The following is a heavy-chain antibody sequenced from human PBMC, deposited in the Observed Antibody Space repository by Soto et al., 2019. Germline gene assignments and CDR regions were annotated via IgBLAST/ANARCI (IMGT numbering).Heavy chain of an antibody. CDR2: IYYSGST. J-gene: IGHJ6*02. CDR1: GGSISSYY. V-gene: IGHV4-59*01. D-gene: IGHD6-6*01. Sequence: SETLSLTCTVSGGSISSYYWSWIRQPPGKGLEWIGYIYYSGSTNYNPSLKSRVTISVDTSKNQFSLKLSSATAADTAVYYCARNMGQLVFYGMDVWGQGTTVTVSS. CDR3: ARNMGQLVFYGMDV.